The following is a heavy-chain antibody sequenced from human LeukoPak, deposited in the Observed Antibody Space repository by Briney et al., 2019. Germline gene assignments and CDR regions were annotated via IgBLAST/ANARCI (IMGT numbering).Heavy chain of an antibody. CDR2: IYSGGST. V-gene: IGHV3-66*01. J-gene: IGHJ4*02. Sequence: GGSLRLSCAASGFTVSSNYISWVRQSPGKGLGGGSVIYSGGSTYYADSVKGRFTISRDNSKNTLYLQMNSLRAEDTAVYYCARDTRYYGSGSRISPAFDYWGQGTLVTVSS. CDR1: GFTVSSNY. D-gene: IGHD3-10*01. CDR3: ARDTRYYGSGSRISPAFDY.